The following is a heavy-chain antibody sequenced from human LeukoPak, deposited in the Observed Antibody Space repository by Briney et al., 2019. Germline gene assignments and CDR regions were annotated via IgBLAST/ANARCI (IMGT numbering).Heavy chain of an antibody. V-gene: IGHV3-23*01. D-gene: IGHD2-15*01. J-gene: IGHJ4*02. CDR2: ISTGGST. CDR3: AKAAVGVAAINY. CDR1: GFTFSSSA. Sequence: PGGSLRLSCAASGFTFSSSAMSWVRQAPGKGLEWVSAISTGGSTYYADSVKGRFTISRGNSKNTLYLQMNTLRAEDSALYYCAKAAVGVAAINYWGQGTLVTVSS.